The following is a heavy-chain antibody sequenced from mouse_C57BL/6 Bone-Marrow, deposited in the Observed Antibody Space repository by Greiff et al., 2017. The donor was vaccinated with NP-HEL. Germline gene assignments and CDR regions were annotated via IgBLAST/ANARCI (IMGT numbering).Heavy chain of an antibody. J-gene: IGHJ4*01. V-gene: IGHV1-9*01. Sequence: VQLQQSGAELMKPGASVKLSCKATGYTFTGYWIEWVKQRPGHGLEWIGEILPGSGSTNYNEKFKGKATFTADTSSNTAYMQLSSRTTEDSAIYYCAREKVWLRRGDYYAMDYWGQGTSVTVSS. CDR3: AREKVWLRRGDYYAMDY. CDR2: ILPGSGST. CDR1: GYTFTGYW. D-gene: IGHD2-2*01.